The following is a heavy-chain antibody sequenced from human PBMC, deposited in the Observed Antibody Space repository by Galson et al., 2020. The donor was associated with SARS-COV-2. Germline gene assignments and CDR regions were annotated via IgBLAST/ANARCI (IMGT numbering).Heavy chain of an antibody. D-gene: IGHD4-17*01. CDR2: ISHSGGT. V-gene: IGHV4-30-2*01. CDR3: ARLHYGEYAPEAFDI. J-gene: IGHJ3*02. CDR1: GTSISGGSYS. Sequence: SETLSLTCAVSGTSISGGSYSWNWLRQPPGKGLEWIGYISHSGGTYYNPSLKSRVTISGDRSKNQFSLRLCSVTAADAAVYFCARLHYGEYAPEAFDIWGPGTRVTVAS.